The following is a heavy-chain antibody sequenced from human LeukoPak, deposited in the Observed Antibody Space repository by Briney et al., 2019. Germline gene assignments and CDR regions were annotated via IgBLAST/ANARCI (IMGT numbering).Heavy chain of an antibody. CDR2: INPNSGGT. J-gene: IGHJ5*02. CDR1: GYTFTGYY. V-gene: IGHV1-2*02. Sequence: ASVKVSCKASGYTFTGYYMHWVRPAPGQGLEWVGWINPNSGGTNYAQKFQGRVTMTRDTSISTAYMELSRLRSDDTAVYYCARVTYCSSTSCYYYFDPWGQGTLVTVSS. CDR3: ARVTYCSSTSCYYYFDP. D-gene: IGHD2-2*01.